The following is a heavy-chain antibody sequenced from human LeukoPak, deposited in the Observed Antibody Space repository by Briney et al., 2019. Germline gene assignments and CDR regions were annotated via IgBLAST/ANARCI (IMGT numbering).Heavy chain of an antibody. D-gene: IGHD3-22*01. CDR1: GFTVSSNY. CDR3: ARDTHYYDPSGYYSRGEYYHHGMDA. J-gene: IGHJ6*02. Sequence: GGSLRLSCAASGFTVSSNYMSWVRQAPGKGLEWVSVIYSGGSTYYADSVQGRFTISRDNSRNTLHLQMNSLRAEDTAVYYCARDTHYYDPSGYYSRGEYYHHGMDAWGQGTTVTASS. V-gene: IGHV3-66*02. CDR2: IYSGGST.